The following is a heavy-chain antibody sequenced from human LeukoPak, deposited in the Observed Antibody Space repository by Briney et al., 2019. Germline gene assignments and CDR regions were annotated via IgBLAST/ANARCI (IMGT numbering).Heavy chain of an antibody. Sequence: PGGSLRLSCAASGFTFSSYEMNWVRQAPGQGLEWVSYINSVGSTIYYADSVKGRFTISRDSAKNSLYLQMNSLRAEDTAVYYCAIARAFSSGGCFDYWGQGTLVTVSS. CDR3: AIARAFSSGGCFDY. CDR1: GFTFSSYE. J-gene: IGHJ4*02. CDR2: INSVGSTI. V-gene: IGHV3-48*03. D-gene: IGHD6-19*01.